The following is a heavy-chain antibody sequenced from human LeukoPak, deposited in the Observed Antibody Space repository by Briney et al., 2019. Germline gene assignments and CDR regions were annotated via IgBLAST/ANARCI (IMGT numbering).Heavy chain of an antibody. CDR2: INHSGST. D-gene: IGHD4-17*01. J-gene: IGHJ4*02. CDR1: GGSFSGYY. Sequence: SETLSLTCAVYGGSFSGYYWSWIRQPPGEGLEWIGEINHSGSTNYNPSLKSRVTISVDTSKNQFSLKLSSVTAADTAVYYCATTASSGGYGARYWGQGTLVTVSS. V-gene: IGHV4-34*01. CDR3: ATTASSGGYGARY.